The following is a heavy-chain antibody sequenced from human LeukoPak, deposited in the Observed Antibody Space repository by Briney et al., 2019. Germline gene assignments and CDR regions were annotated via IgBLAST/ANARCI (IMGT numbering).Heavy chain of an antibody. V-gene: IGHV1-2*02. D-gene: IGHD3-10*01. CDR3: ARGEVRYYYGLGSPQDNDY. CDR2: INPNSGGT. CDR1: GYTFTGYY. Sequence: GASVKVSCEASGYTFTGYYMHWVRQAPGQGLEWMGWINPNSGGTNYAQKFQGRVTMTRDTSISTAYMELSRLRSDDTAVYYCARGEVRYYYGLGSPQDNDYWGQGTLVTVSS. J-gene: IGHJ4*02.